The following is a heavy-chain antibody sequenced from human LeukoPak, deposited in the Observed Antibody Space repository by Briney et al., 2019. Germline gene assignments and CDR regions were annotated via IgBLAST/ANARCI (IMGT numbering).Heavy chain of an antibody. CDR2: IYSSGST. Sequence: SETLSLTCTASGGSISSYYWSWIRQPPGKGLEWIGYIYSSGSTNYNPSLKSRITISVDTSKNQFSLKLSSVTAADTAVYYCARFAYCGGHCWYYFDYWGQGSLVTVSS. J-gene: IGHJ4*02. D-gene: IGHD2-21*02. CDR1: GGSISSYY. CDR3: ARFAYCGGHCWYYFDY. V-gene: IGHV4-59*01.